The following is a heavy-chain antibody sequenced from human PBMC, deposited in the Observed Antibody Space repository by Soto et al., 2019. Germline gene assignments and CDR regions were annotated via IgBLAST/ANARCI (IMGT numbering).Heavy chain of an antibody. CDR2: ISGSGGST. D-gene: IGHD3-16*02. J-gene: IGHJ6*02. CDR3: AKDRAYRYYYCIDY. Sequence: GGSLRLSCAASGFTFSSYTMSWVRQAPGKGLEWVAAISGSGGSTYYADPVKGRFTISGDNSKNTLYLQMNSLRAEDTAVYCGAKDRAYRYYYCIDYWGQGTTVTVSS. CDR1: GFTFSSYT. V-gene: IGHV3-23*01.